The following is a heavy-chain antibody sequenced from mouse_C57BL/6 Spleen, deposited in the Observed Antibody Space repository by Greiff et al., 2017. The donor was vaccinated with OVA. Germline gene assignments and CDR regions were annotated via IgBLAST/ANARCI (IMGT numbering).Heavy chain of an antibody. D-gene: IGHD1-1*01. J-gene: IGHJ4*01. V-gene: IGHV1-55*01. Sequence: QVQLQQPGAELVKPGASVKMSCKASGYTFTSYWITWVKQRPGQGLEWIGDIYPGSGSTNYNEKFRSKATLTVDTSSSTAYMQLSSLTSEDSAVYYCASYGRDYAMDYWGQGTSVTVSS. CDR2: IYPGSGST. CDR1: GYTFTSYW. CDR3: ASYGRDYAMDY.